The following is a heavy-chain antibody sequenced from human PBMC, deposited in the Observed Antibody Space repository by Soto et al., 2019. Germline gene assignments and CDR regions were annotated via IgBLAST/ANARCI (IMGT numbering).Heavy chain of an antibody. CDR2: ISGSGDRT. Sequence: EVQLLESGGGLVQPGGSLRLSCAASGITISNYPMSWVRQAPGKGPDWVSGISGSGDRTYYADSATGRFTISKDISRNSLSLQLDSLGVEDTAVYFCVKDDGGYPSTAPHWGQGTLVTVSS. CDR1: GITISNYP. D-gene: IGHD3-22*01. V-gene: IGHV3-23*01. J-gene: IGHJ4*02. CDR3: VKDDGGYPSTAPH.